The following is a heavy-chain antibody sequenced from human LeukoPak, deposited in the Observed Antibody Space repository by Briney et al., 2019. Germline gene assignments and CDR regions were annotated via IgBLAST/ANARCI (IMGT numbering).Heavy chain of an antibody. Sequence: GGSLRLSCAASGFTFSSYGMHWVRQAPGKGLEWVAFIRYDGSNKYYADSVKGRFTISRDNSKNTLYLQMNSLRAEDTAVYYCARGKGWLQLDFDYWGQGTLVTVSS. CDR1: GFTFSSYG. D-gene: IGHD5-24*01. J-gene: IGHJ4*02. CDR3: ARGKGWLQLDFDY. CDR2: IRYDGSNK. V-gene: IGHV3-30*02.